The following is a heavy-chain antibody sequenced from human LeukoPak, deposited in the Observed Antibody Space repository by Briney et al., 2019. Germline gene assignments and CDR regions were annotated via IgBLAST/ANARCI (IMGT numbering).Heavy chain of an antibody. V-gene: IGHV4-31*03. J-gene: IGHJ6*03. CDR2: IYYSGST. D-gene: IGHD5-18*01. CDR3: ARLCWHTAMVQYYYYMDV. Sequence: SETLSLTCTVSGGSISSGGYYWSWIRQHPGKGLEWIGYIYYSGSTYYNPSLKSRVTISVDTSKNQFSLKLSSVTAADTAVYYCARLCWHTAMVQYYYYMDVWGKGTTVTVSS. CDR1: GGSISSGGYY.